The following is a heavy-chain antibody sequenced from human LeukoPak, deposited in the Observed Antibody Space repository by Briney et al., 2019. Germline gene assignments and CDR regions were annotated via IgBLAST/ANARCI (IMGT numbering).Heavy chain of an antibody. D-gene: IGHD3-9*01. CDR1: GYTFTCYY. V-gene: IGHV1-2*02. J-gene: IGHJ5*02. CDR3: ARGPGTIRYFNWFDP. CDR2: INPNSGCT. Sequence: GASVKVSCKASGYTFTCYYMHWVRQAPGQGLEWMGWINPNSGCTNYAQKFQGRVTMTRDTSISTAYMELSGLRSDDTAVYYCARGPGTIRYFNWFDPWGQGTLVTVSS.